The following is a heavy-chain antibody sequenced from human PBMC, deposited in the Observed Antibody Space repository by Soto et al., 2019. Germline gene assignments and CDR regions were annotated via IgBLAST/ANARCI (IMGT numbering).Heavy chain of an antibody. CDR2: INHSGST. Sequence: SETLSLTCAVYGGSFSGYYWSWIRQPPWKGLEWIGEINHSGSTNYNPSLKSRVTISVDTSKNQFSLKLSSLTAADTAVYYRARSLHQSSAFLFDYWGQGTLVTGSS. J-gene: IGHJ4*02. D-gene: IGHD4-4*01. CDR3: ARSLHQSSAFLFDY. CDR1: GGSFSGYY. V-gene: IGHV4-34*01.